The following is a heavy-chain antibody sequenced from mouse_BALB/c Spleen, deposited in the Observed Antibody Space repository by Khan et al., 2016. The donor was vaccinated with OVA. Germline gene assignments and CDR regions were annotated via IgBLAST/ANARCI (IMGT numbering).Heavy chain of an antibody. Sequence: EVELVESGGDLVKPGGSLKLSCEASGFTFSDYYMYWVRQTPERRLEWVATISDGGSYTYYPDSVKGRFTISRDDVKNNLYLQMSSLKSEDTAMYYCARGYYGDPFAYWGQGTLVTVSA. CDR3: ARGYYGDPFAY. CDR1: GFTFSDYY. V-gene: IGHV5-4*02. J-gene: IGHJ3*01. D-gene: IGHD2-13*01. CDR2: ISDGGSYT.